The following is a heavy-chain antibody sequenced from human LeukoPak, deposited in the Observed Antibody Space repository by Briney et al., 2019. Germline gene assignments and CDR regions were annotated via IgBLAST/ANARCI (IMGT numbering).Heavy chain of an antibody. V-gene: IGHV4-30-4*08. CDR1: GGSFSAYY. CDR3: ARGLGGYDSSGYYYSNWFDP. D-gene: IGHD3-22*01. J-gene: IGHJ5*02. Sequence: PSETLSLTCAVYGGSFSAYYWSLIRQPPGKGLEWIGYIYYSGSTYYNPSLKSRVTISVDTSKNQFSLKLSSVTAADTAVYYCARGLGGYDSSGYYYSNWFDPWGQGTLVTVSS. CDR2: IYYSGST.